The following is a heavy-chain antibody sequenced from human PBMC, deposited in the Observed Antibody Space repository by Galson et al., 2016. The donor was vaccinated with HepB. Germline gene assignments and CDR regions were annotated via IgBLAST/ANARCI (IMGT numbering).Heavy chain of an antibody. V-gene: IGHV3-7*03. CDR2: IKQDGGET. J-gene: IGHJ4*02. Sequence: SLRLSCAASGFPFSSYWMTWLRQAPGKGPEWVASIKQDGGETFYVDSVKGRFTISRDNAKNSLYLHMNSLRAEDAAVYYCASEDRATWVYWGQGTLVTVSS. CDR1: GFPFSSYW. CDR3: ASEDRATWVY. D-gene: IGHD7-27*01.